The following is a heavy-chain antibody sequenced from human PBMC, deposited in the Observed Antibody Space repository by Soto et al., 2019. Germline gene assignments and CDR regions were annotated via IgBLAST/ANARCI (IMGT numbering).Heavy chain of an antibody. CDR1: GGSISSGGYY. CDR3: ARDFGSSWYVQRYFDL. V-gene: IGHV4-31*03. CDR2: IYYSGST. Sequence: QVQLQESGPGLVKPSQTLSLTCTVSGGSISSGGYYWSWIRQHPGKGLEWIGYIYYSGSTYYNPSLKSRVTISVDTSKNQFSLKLSSVTAADTAVYYCARDFGSSWYVQRYFDLWGRGTLVTVSS. J-gene: IGHJ2*01. D-gene: IGHD6-13*01.